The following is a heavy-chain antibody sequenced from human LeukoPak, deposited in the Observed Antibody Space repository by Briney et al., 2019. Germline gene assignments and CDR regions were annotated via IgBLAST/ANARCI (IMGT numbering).Heavy chain of an antibody. V-gene: IGHV3-53*01. Sequence: PGGSLRLSCAASGFTVGSNYMGWVRQAPGKGLEWVSVIYSGGSTYYADSVKGRFTISRDNSKNTLYLQMNSLRAEDTAVYYCAREYGDGATYYFDYWGQGTLVTVSS. J-gene: IGHJ4*02. D-gene: IGHD3-10*01. CDR2: IYSGGST. CDR3: AREYGDGATYYFDY. CDR1: GFTVGSNY.